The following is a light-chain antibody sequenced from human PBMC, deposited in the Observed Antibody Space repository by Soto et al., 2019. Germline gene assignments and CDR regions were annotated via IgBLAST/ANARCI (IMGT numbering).Light chain of an antibody. CDR3: GSYTTSITVI. V-gene: IGLV2-14*03. CDR1: SSDVGDHNS. CDR2: AVS. J-gene: IGLJ2*01. Sequence: QSALTQPASVSGSPGQSITISCTGTSSDVGDHNSVSWYQQQPGKAPKLMIYAVSNRXSGVSNRFSGSKSGNTASLTISGLQAEDEADYYCGSYTTSITVIFGGGTKLTVL.